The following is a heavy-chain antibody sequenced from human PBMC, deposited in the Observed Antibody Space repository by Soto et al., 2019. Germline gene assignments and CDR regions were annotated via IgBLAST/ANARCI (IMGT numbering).Heavy chain of an antibody. Sequence: QVQLVESGGGVVQPGRSLRLSCAASGFTFSSFGMHWVRQAPGQGLEWVAVASYDGSYKYYADSVKGRFTISRDNSKNSLYLQMNSLRAADTAVYYCAKERSVVATTPDFDYWGQGTLVTVSS. J-gene: IGHJ4*02. CDR2: ASYDGSYK. V-gene: IGHV3-30*18. D-gene: IGHD5-12*01. CDR1: GFTFSSFG. CDR3: AKERSVVATTPDFDY.